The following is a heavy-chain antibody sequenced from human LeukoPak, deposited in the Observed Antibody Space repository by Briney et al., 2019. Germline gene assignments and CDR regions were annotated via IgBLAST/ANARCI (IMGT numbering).Heavy chain of an antibody. CDR1: GGSISSYY. D-gene: IGHD3-22*01. Sequence: SETLSLTCTVSGGSISSYYWSWIRQPPGKGLEWIGYIYYSGSTNYNPPLKSRVTISVDTSKNQFSLKLSSVTAADTAVYYCARAYYYDSSGYLPLDYWGQGTLVTVSS. CDR2: IYYSGST. V-gene: IGHV4-59*01. CDR3: ARAYYYDSSGYLPLDY. J-gene: IGHJ4*02.